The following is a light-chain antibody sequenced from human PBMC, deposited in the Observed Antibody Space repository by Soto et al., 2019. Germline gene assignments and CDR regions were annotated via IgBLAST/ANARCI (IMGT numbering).Light chain of an antibody. CDR2: DAS. CDR1: HTSTNF. Sequence: DIQMTQSPSILSASVGDRVTITCRSSHTSTNFFSWYQQKPGKAPRLLIYDASSLESWVPSRFSGSGSGTEFTLTISSLQPEDFATYYCQQSYSSPPTFGQGTKVDI. V-gene: IGKV1-39*01. J-gene: IGKJ1*01. CDR3: QQSYSSPPT.